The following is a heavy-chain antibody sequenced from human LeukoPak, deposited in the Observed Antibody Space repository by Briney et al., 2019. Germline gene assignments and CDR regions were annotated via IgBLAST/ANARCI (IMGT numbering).Heavy chain of an antibody. J-gene: IGHJ4*02. CDR3: ARDSIAAPGDFDH. D-gene: IGHD6-13*01. CDR2: LNSDGSST. V-gene: IGHV3-74*01. CDR1: GFTFSSYW. Sequence: GGSLRLSCAASGFTFSSYWMHWVRQAPGKGLVWVSHLNSDGSSTFYADSVKGRFTISRDNAKNTLYLQMNGLRAEDTAVYYCARDSIAAPGDFDHWGQGTLVSVSS.